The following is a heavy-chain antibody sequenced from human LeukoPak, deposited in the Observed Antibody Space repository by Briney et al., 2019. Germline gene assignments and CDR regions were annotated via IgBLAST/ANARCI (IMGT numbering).Heavy chain of an antibody. V-gene: IGHV3-23*01. Sequence: GGSLRLSCAASGFTFSSYAMSWVRQAPGKGLEWVSAISGSGAGTYYADSVKGRFTISRDNSKNTLYLQMNSLRAEDTAVYYCARRAGAYSHPYDYWGQGTLVTVSS. CDR2: ISGSGAGT. D-gene: IGHD4/OR15-4a*01. CDR1: GFTFSSYA. J-gene: IGHJ4*02. CDR3: ARRAGAYSHPYDY.